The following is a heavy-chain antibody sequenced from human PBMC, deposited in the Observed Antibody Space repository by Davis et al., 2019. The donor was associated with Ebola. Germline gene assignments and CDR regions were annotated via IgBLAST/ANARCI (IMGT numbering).Heavy chain of an antibody. CDR3: ARDWQQLGTGLDY. Sequence: MPSETLSLTCAAYGGSFSGYYWSWIRQPPGKGLEWIGEINHSGSTNYNPSLKSRVTISVDTSKNQFSLKLSSVTAADTAVYYCARDWQQLGTGLDYWGQGTLVTVSS. D-gene: IGHD6-13*01. CDR1: GGSFSGYY. CDR2: INHSGST. V-gene: IGHV4-34*01. J-gene: IGHJ4*02.